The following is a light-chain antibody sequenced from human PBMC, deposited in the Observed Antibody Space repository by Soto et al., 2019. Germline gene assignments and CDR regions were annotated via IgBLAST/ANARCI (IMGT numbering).Light chain of an antibody. V-gene: IGKV1-39*01. Sequence: DIQMTQSPSSLSASVGDRVTITCRASHRSGTYLNWYQQKPGKAPKFLIYAASLLEGGVPSRLSGSGSGTDFTLTISSLQPEDVATYYCQQSDTTPLTFGGGTKVEIK. CDR3: QQSDTTPLT. CDR1: HRSGTY. J-gene: IGKJ4*01. CDR2: AAS.